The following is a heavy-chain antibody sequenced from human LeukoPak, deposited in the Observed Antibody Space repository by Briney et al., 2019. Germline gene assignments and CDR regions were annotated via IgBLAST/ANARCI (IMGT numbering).Heavy chain of an antibody. D-gene: IGHD5-12*01. Sequence: GGSLRLSCAASGFTFSSYAMHWVRQAPGKGLEYVSAISSNGGSTYYANSVKGRFTISRDNSKNTLYLQMGSLRAEDMAVYYCARDGYSGYDFYFDYWGQGSLVTVSS. CDR3: ARDGYSGYDFYFDY. J-gene: IGHJ4*02. V-gene: IGHV3-64*01. CDR2: ISSNGGST. CDR1: GFTFSSYA.